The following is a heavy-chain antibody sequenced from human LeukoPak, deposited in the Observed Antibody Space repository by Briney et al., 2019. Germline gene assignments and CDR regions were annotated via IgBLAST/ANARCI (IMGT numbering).Heavy chain of an antibody. CDR2: MNPNSGNT. CDR3: ARVVVVAATNWFDP. D-gene: IGHD2-15*01. CDR1: GYTFTSYD. V-gene: IGHV1-8*01. Sequence: ASVKASCKASGYTFTSYDINWVRQATGQGLEWMGWMNPNSGNTGYAQKFQGRVTMTRNTSISTAYMELSSLRSEDTAVYYCARVVVVAATNWFDPWGQGTLVTVSS. J-gene: IGHJ5*02.